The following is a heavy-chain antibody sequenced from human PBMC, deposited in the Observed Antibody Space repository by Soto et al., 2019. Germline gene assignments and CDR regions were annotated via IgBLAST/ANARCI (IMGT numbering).Heavy chain of an antibody. CDR2: IYNGVST. J-gene: IGHJ6*02. V-gene: IGHV3-66*01. CDR3: ARDNAAVGSYGMDV. D-gene: IGHD6-13*01. Sequence: EVQLVESGGGLVQPGGSLRLSCAASESIVSSNYMSWVRQAPGKGLEWVSVIYNGVSTYYADSVKGRFTITRDNSKNMLYLQMNSLRAEDTAVYYCARDNAAVGSYGMDVWGQGTTVTVSS. CDR1: ESIVSSNY.